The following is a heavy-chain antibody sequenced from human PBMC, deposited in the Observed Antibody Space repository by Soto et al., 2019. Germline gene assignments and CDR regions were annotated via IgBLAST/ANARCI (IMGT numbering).Heavy chain of an antibody. D-gene: IGHD3-9*01. V-gene: IGHV3-74*01. CDR1: GFTFSSYW. Sequence: GGSLRLSCAASGFTFSSYWMHWVRQAPGKGLEWVSRINSDGSSTSYADSVKGRFTISRDNAKNTLYLQMNSLRAEDTAVYYCARDDPVLRYFDWPQNWFDPWGQGTLVTVSS. CDR3: ARDDPVLRYFDWPQNWFDP. CDR2: INSDGSST. J-gene: IGHJ5*02.